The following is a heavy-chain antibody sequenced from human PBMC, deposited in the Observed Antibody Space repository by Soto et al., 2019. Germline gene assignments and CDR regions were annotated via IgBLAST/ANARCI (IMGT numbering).Heavy chain of an antibody. J-gene: IGHJ6*02. V-gene: IGHV4-39*01. CDR2: IYYSGST. D-gene: IGHD3-3*01. Sequence: SETLSLTCTVSGGSISSSSYYWGWIRQPPGKGLEWIGSIYYSGSTYYNPSLKSRVTISVDTSKNQFSLKLSSVTAADTSVYCCARFRDRFGDDFWSGYFYYYYGMDCWGQGTTFT. CDR1: GGSISSSSYY. CDR3: ARFRDRFGDDFWSGYFYYYYGMDC.